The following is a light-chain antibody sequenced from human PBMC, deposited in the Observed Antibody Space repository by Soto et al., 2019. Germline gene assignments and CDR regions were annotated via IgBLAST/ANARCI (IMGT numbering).Light chain of an antibody. CDR1: QYVSSN. Sequence: EIVMTQSPATLSVFPGERATLSCRASQYVSSNLAWYQQKPGQAPRPLIYGASARATGIPARFSGSGSGTEFTLNISSLQSEDFAIYYCQQYYNWPLTFGGGTKVEI. J-gene: IGKJ4*01. V-gene: IGKV3-15*01. CDR2: GAS. CDR3: QQYYNWPLT.